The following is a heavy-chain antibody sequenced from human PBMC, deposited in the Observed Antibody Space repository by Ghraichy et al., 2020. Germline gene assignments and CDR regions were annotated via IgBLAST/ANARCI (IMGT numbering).Heavy chain of an antibody. D-gene: IGHD5-18*01. CDR1: GGSFTMFA. CDR2: IIPKYDTP. J-gene: IGHJ6*02. CDR3: AQSGYTYGDLMTYYYGMDG. Sequence: SVKVSCRASGGSFTMFAVNWVRQAPAQGLEWVGGIIPKYDTPTYAQNFQDRVTITADESTSTAYMELSSLTSEDTAVYYCAQSGYTYGDLMTYYYGMDGWGQGATVTVSS. V-gene: IGHV1-69*13.